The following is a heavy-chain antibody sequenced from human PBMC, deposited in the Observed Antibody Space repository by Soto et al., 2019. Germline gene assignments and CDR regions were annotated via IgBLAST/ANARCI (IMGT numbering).Heavy chain of an antibody. Sequence: SVKVSCKASGGTFSSYAISWVRQAPGQGLEWMGGIIPIFGTANYAQKFQGRVTITADKSTSTAYMELSSLRSEDTAVYYCARDLDRDIVVGPAAMNYYYGMDVWGQGTTGTVS. J-gene: IGHJ6*02. CDR2: IIPIFGTA. CDR1: GGTFSSYA. D-gene: IGHD2-2*01. V-gene: IGHV1-69*06. CDR3: ARDLDRDIVVGPAAMNYYYGMDV.